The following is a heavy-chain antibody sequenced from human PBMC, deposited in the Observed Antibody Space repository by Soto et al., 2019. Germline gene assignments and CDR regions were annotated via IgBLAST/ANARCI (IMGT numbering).Heavy chain of an antibody. CDR3: ARLPRGAYYGMDV. CDR2: INHSGST. D-gene: IGHD3-10*01. Sequence: SETLSLTCAVYGGSFSGYYWSWIRQPPGKGLEWIGEINHSGSTTYNPSLKSRVTISVDTSKNQFSLKLSSVTAADTAVYYCARLPRGAYYGMDVWGQGTTVTVSS. CDR1: GGSFSGYY. J-gene: IGHJ6*02. V-gene: IGHV4-34*01.